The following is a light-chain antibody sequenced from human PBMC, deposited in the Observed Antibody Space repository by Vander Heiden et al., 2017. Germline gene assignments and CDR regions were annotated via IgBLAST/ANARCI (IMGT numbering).Light chain of an antibody. CDR3: QQYTSYWT. CDR1: QSISSW. Sequence: DSHSTHSPSTLSASVGASVSITCRASQSISSWLPWYQQKPGKAPKLLIYKASSVESGVPSRFSSSGSGTEFTLTISSLHPDDFATYYCQQYTSYWTFGQGTKVEIK. V-gene: IGKV1-5*03. CDR2: KAS. J-gene: IGKJ1*01.